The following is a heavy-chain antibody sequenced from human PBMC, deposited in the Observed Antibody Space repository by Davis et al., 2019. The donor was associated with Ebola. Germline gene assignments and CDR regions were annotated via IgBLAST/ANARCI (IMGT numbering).Heavy chain of an antibody. V-gene: IGHV3-23*01. CDR1: GFSVSGKY. J-gene: IGHJ2*01. Sequence: PGGSLRLSCEVSGFSVSGKYMSWVRQAPGKGLEWVSVISGSGGSTDYADSVKGRFTVSRDNSKNTLYLQMNTLRAEDTAVYYCAKDGALSGGPLYFDLWGRGTLVTVSS. CDR2: ISGSGGST. D-gene: IGHD3-10*01. CDR3: AKDGALSGGPLYFDL.